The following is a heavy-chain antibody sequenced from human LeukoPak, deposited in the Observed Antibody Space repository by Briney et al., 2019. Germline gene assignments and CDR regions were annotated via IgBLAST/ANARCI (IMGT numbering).Heavy chain of an antibody. J-gene: IGHJ3*02. CDR1: GFAVSSNY. V-gene: IGHV3-53*01. Sequence: LTGGSLRLSCAASGFAVSSNYMSWVRQAPGKGLEWVSVIYSGGSTYYADSVKGRFTISRDNSKNTLYLQMNSLRAEDTAVYYCARGSSGWYFSGAFDIWGQGTMVTVSS. CDR2: IYSGGST. CDR3: ARGSSGWYFSGAFDI. D-gene: IGHD6-19*01.